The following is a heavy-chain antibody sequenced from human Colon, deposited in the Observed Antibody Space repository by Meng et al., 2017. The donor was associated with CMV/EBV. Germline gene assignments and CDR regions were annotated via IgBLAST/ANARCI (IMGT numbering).Heavy chain of an antibody. V-gene: IGHV3-74*03. Sequence: GGSLRLSCGAASGFSVSENYMNWVRQAPEKGLMWVARISHEGSRTMYADSVKGRFTVSRDNARNALYLQMSSLRDDDTAVYYCARDRLGDNDYVFDQWGQGMMVTVSS. CDR2: ISHEGSRT. CDR1: GFSVSENY. D-gene: IGHD4/OR15-4a*01. J-gene: IGHJ4*02. CDR3: ARDRLGDNDYVFDQ.